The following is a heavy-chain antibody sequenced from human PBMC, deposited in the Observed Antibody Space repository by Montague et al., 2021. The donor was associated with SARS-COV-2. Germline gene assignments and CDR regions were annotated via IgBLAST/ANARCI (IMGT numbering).Heavy chain of an antibody. D-gene: IGHD6-13*01. CDR3: ATGFSGYSSSWFDKPLLEVEHAGPEFDY. Sequence: SETPSLTCAVSGYSISSSNWWGWIRQPPGKVLEWIGYIYYSGSTYYNSSLKSRVTMSVDTSKNQFSLKLSSVTAVDTAVYYCATGFSGYSSSWFDKPLLEVEHAGPEFDYWGQGTLVTVSS. CDR1: GYSISSSNW. V-gene: IGHV4-28*01. CDR2: IYYSGST. J-gene: IGHJ4*02.